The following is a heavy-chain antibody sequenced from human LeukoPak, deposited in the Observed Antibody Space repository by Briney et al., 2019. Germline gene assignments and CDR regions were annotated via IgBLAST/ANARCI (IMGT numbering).Heavy chain of an antibody. CDR3: ARGTDYHFDY. V-gene: IGHV4-39*01. CDR2: IYYSGST. D-gene: IGHD4-11*01. CDR1: GGSISSSSYY. J-gene: IGHJ4*02. Sequence: SETLSLTCTVSGGSISSSSYYWGWIRQPPGKGLEWIGNIYYSGSTYYNPSLKSRVTISVDTSKNQFSLKLSSVTAADTAVYYCARGTDYHFDYWGQGTLVTVSS.